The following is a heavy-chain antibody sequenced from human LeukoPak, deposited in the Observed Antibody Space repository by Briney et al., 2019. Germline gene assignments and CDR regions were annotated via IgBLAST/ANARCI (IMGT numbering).Heavy chain of an antibody. V-gene: IGHV3-21*01. CDR3: ARDGYCSSTSCYSRRRGAIDY. Sequence: PGGSLRLSCAVSGFTFSSYAMNWVRQAPGKGLEWVSSISSSSTYIYYADSVKGRFTISRDNAKNSLYLQMNSLRAEDTAVYYCARDGYCSSTSCYSRRRGAIDYWGQGTLVTVSS. J-gene: IGHJ4*02. CDR2: ISSSSTYI. CDR1: GFTFSSYA. D-gene: IGHD2-2*02.